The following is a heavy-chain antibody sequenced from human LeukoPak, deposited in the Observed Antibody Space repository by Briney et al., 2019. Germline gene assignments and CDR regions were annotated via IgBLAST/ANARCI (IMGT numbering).Heavy chain of an antibody. Sequence: ASVKVSCKASGYTFTGYFTRWVRQAPGQGLEWMGWINPNSGGTNYAQKFQGRVTMTRDTSISTAYMELSRLTSDDPAVYYCARDILTDDAFDIWGQGTMVTVSS. CDR2: INPNSGGT. CDR1: GYTFTGYF. D-gene: IGHD7-27*01. CDR3: ARDILTDDAFDI. J-gene: IGHJ3*02. V-gene: IGHV1-2*02.